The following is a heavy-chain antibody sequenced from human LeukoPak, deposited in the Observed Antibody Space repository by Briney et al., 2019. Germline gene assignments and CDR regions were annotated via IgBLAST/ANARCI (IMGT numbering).Heavy chain of an antibody. CDR1: GGSFSGYY. CDR2: INHSGST. V-gene: IGHV4-34*01. CDR3: ERGHYDSGIDP. Sequence: SETLSLTCAVYGGSFSGYYWSWIRQPPGKGLEWIGEINHSGSTNYNPYLKSRVTISVDTSKNQFSMKLSSVTAADTAVYYCERGHYDSGIDPWGQGTLVTVSS. J-gene: IGHJ5*02. D-gene: IGHD3-10*01.